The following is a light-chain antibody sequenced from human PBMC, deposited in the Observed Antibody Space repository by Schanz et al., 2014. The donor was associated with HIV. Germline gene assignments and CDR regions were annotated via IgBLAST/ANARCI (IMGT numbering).Light chain of an antibody. CDR3: CSYAGRYTFYV. Sequence: QSALTQPPSASGSPGQSVTISCTGTSSDVGYYNDVSWYQQHPDKAPKLLIYEVNKRPSGVPDRFSGSKSGNTASLTISGLQAEDEADYYCCSYAGRYTFYVFGTGTQLTVL. J-gene: IGLJ1*01. CDR1: SSDVGYYND. V-gene: IGLV2-8*01. CDR2: EVN.